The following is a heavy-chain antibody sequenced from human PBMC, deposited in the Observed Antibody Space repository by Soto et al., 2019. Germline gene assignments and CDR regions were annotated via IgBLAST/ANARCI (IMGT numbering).Heavy chain of an antibody. Sequence: EVQLLDSGGGLVQPGGSLRLSCAASGFTFSNYAMTWVRQGPGKGLEWVSGISGSGGRSYYADSVKGRFTISRDNSKRTLYLQMNSLRAEGPAVYYCAKDYFVWSSEQTYYFDYWGQGTLVTVSS. CDR1: GFTFSNYA. V-gene: IGHV3-23*01. J-gene: IGHJ4*02. D-gene: IGHD3-16*01. CDR2: ISGSGGRS. CDR3: AKDYFVWSSEQTYYFDY.